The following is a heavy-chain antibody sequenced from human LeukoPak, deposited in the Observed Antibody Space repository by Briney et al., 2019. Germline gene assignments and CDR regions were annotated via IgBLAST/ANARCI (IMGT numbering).Heavy chain of an antibody. CDR1: GGSISSYY. Sequence: SETLSLTCTVSGGSISSYYWSWIRQPPGKGLEWIGYIYYSGYTNYNPSLKSRVTISVDTSKTQFSLRLSSVTAADTAVYYCARHGSGYYPYYFDYWGQGTLVTVSS. V-gene: IGHV4-59*08. CDR3: ARHGSGYYPYYFDY. CDR2: IYYSGYT. J-gene: IGHJ4*02. D-gene: IGHD3-3*01.